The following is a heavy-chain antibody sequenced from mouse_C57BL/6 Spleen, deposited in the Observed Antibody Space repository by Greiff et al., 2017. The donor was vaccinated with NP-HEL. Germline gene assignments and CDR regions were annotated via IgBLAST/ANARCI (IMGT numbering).Heavy chain of an antibody. J-gene: IGHJ4*01. CDR3: AREAQATGAMDY. CDR1: GFTFSSYA. V-gene: IGHV5-4*01. CDR2: ISDGGSYT. D-gene: IGHD3-2*02. Sequence: VQLKESGGGLVKPGGSLKLSCAASGFTFSSYAMSWVRQTPEKRLEWVATISDGGSYTYYPDNVKGRFTISRDNAKNNLYLQRSHLKSEDTAMYYCAREAQATGAMDYWGQGTSVTVSS.